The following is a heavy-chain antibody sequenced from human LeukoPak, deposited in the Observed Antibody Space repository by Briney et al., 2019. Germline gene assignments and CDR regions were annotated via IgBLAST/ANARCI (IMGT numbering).Heavy chain of an antibody. V-gene: IGHV3-48*04. CDR3: ARGGYSSSSGRY. D-gene: IGHD6-6*01. CDR2: ISDSGNTI. J-gene: IGHJ4*02. Sequence: PGGSLRLSCAASGFTFSTYSMQWVRQAPGKGLEWVSYISDSGNTIKYADSVKGRFTISRDNAKNSLYLQMNSLRAEDTAVYYCARGGYSSSSGRYWGQGTLVTVSS. CDR1: GFTFSTYS.